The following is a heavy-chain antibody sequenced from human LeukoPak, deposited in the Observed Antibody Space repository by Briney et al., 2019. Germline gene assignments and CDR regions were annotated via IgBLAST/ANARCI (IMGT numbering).Heavy chain of an antibody. J-gene: IGHJ6*02. CDR3: ARQYYYGMDV. CDR1: GFTSSSYA. CDR2: ISYDGSNK. Sequence: GGSLRLSCAASGFTSSSYAMHWVRQAPGKGLEWVAVISYDGSNKYYADSVKGRFTISRDNSKNTLYLQMNSLRAEDTAVYYCARQYYYGMDVWGQGTTVTVSS. V-gene: IGHV3-30-3*01.